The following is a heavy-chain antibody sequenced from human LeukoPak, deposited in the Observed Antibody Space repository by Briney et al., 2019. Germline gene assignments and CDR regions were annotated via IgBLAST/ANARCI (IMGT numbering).Heavy chain of an antibody. CDR2: IYYSGST. CDR3: ARVAAAGNYYFDY. D-gene: IGHD6-13*01. CDR1: GGSISSSSYY. V-gene: IGHV4-39*07. J-gene: IGHJ4*02. Sequence: SETLSLTCTVSGGSISSSSYYWGWIRQPPGKGLEWIGSIYYSGSTYYNPSLKSRVTISVDTSKNQFSLKLSSVTAADTAVYFCARVAAAGNYYFDYWGQGTLVTVSS.